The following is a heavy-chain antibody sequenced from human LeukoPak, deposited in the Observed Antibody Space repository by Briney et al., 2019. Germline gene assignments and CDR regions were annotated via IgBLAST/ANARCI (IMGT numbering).Heavy chain of an antibody. D-gene: IGHD3-22*01. Sequence: SETLSLTCTVFGGSISSSSYYWGWIRQPPGTGLEWIGSIYYSGSTYYNPSLKSRVTISVDTSKNQFSLKLSSVTAADTAVYYCARPDYYDSSGYFHHAFDIWGQGTMVTVSS. J-gene: IGHJ3*02. CDR3: ARPDYYDSSGYFHHAFDI. CDR2: IYYSGST. V-gene: IGHV4-39*01. CDR1: GGSISSSSYY.